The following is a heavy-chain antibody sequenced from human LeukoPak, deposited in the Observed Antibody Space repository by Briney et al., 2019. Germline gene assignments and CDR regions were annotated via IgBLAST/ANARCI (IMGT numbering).Heavy chain of an antibody. CDR1: GGSISSYY. J-gene: IGHJ5*02. CDR3: ARDYFGSGCFDP. Sequence: SETLSLTCTVSGGSISSYYWSWIRQPPGKGLEWIGYIYYSGSTNYNPSLKSRVTISVDKSKNQFSLKLSSVTAADTAVYYCARDYFGSGCFDPWGQGTLVTVSS. V-gene: IGHV4-59*12. CDR2: IYYSGST. D-gene: IGHD3-10*01.